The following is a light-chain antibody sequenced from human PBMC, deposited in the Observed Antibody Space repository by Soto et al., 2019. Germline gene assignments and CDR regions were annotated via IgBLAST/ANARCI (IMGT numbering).Light chain of an antibody. J-gene: IGKJ5*01. CDR3: QQYGSSPLIS. Sequence: VLAQSPGTLSLSPGESATLSWRATPTDSITSGSWYQQKPGQAPRLIIFGASTRATGIPDRFSGSGSGRDFTLTISGREPEDVAVYYCQQYGSSPLISFGQGTRLEIK. CDR2: GAS. CDR1: PTDSITS. V-gene: IGKV3-20*01.